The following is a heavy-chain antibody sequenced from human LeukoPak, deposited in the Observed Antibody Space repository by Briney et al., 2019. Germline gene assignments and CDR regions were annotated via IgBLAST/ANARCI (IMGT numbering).Heavy chain of an antibody. D-gene: IGHD2-15*01. CDR1: GGSISSYY. CDR2: IYYSGST. J-gene: IGHJ4*02. Sequence: SETLSLTCTVSGGSISSYYWSWIRQPPGKGLEWIGYIYYSGSTNYNPSLKSRVTISVDTSKNQFSLKLSSVTAADTAVYYCARASGYCSGLRCYLHFDYWGQGTLVTVSS. CDR3: ARASGYCSGLRCYLHFDY. V-gene: IGHV4-59*01.